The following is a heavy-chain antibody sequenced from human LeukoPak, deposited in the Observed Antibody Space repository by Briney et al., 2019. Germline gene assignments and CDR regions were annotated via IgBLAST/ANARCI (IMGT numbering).Heavy chain of an antibody. V-gene: IGHV4-34*01. Sequence: PSETLSLTCAVYGGSFSDYYWNWIRQPPGKGLEWIGEINHSGSTNYNPSLKSRVTISVDTSKNQFSLKLSSVTAADTAVYYCAREGIGRYWGQGTLVTVSS. J-gene: IGHJ4*02. CDR3: AREGIGRY. CDR1: GGSFSDYY. CDR2: INHSGST. D-gene: IGHD2-21*01.